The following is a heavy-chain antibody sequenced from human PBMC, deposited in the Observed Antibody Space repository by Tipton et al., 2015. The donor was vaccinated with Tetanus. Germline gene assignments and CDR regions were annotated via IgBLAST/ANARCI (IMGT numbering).Heavy chain of an antibody. Sequence: SLRLSCVASGFTFSSYGMHWVRQAPGKGLEWVAVISYDGSNKYYADSVKGRFTISRDNSKNTLYLQMNSLRAEDTAVYYCAKDLGPYSSGWWSLDYWGQGTLVTVSS. CDR3: AKDLGPYSSGWWSLDY. J-gene: IGHJ4*02. CDR2: ISYDGSNK. CDR1: GFTFSSYG. D-gene: IGHD6-19*01. V-gene: IGHV3-30*18.